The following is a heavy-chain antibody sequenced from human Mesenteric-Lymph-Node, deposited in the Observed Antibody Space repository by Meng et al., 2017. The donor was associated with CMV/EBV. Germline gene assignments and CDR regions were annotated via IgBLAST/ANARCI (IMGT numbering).Heavy chain of an antibody. CDR1: SLSNYG. CDR3: AKGATVAAPIYYYGLDV. J-gene: IGHJ6*02. CDR2: IWLDGTNK. V-gene: IGHV3-33*06. D-gene: IGHD6-6*01. Sequence: SLSNYGMHWVRQTPGKGLEWVALIWLDGTNKYYTESVKGRFTISSDTSKNTLYLQMNSLRAEDTAVYFCAKGATVAAPIYYYGLDVWGQGTTVTVSS.